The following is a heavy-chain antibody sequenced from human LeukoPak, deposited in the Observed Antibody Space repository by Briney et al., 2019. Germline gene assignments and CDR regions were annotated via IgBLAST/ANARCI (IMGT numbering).Heavy chain of an antibody. CDR2: IYYSGST. Sequence: PSETLSLTCTVSGDSISSYYWSWIRQSSGKGLEGSGYIYYSGSTNYSPSLKSRVIISVDTSKNQFSLKLSSVTAEDTAVYYCARSERITMILGGAFDIWGQGTVVTVSS. D-gene: IGHD3-22*01. V-gene: IGHV4-59*08. CDR3: ARSERITMILGGAFDI. CDR1: GDSISSYY. J-gene: IGHJ3*02.